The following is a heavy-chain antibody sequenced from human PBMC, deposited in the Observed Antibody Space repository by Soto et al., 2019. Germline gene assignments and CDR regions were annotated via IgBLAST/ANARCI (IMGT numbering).Heavy chain of an antibody. CDR2: IYYSGST. D-gene: IGHD3-10*01. V-gene: IGHV4-59*08. J-gene: IGHJ6*02. CDR3: ARLLYYYGSGRGGYYYGMDV. CDR1: GGSISSYY. Sequence: LVTLSLTWSVAGGSISSYYWSWILQPPGKGLEWIGYIYYSGSTNYNPSLKSRVTISVDTSKNQFSLKLSSVTAADTAVYYCARLLYYYGSGRGGYYYGMDVWGQGTTVTVSS.